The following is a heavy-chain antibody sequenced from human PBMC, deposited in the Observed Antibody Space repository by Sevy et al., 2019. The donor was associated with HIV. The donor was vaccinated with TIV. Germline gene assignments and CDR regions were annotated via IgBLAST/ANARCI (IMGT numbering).Heavy chain of an antibody. V-gene: IGHV4-30-4*01. Sequence: SETLSLTCTVSGGSISSGDYYWSWIRQPPGKGLEWSGYIYYSGSTYYNPSLKSRVTMSVDTSKNQFSLKLSSVTAADTAVYYCARDYYDRSGYLFDYWGQGTLVTVSS. CDR1: GGSISSGDYY. CDR2: IYYSGST. CDR3: ARDYYDRSGYLFDY. J-gene: IGHJ4*02. D-gene: IGHD3-22*01.